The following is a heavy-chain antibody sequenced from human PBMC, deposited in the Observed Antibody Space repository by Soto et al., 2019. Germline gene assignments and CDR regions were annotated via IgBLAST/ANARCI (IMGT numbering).Heavy chain of an antibody. CDR2: ISNYSGNT. D-gene: IGHD2-2*01. J-gene: IGHJ4*02. Sequence: QVQLVQSGTEVKTPGASVKVSCKASGYTFTRNGISWVRQAPGQGLEWMGWISNYSGNTYYAQKFQGRVTMTTDTSTTTAYLELRSLRSDDTAVYYRARASAFPLDCSRGDCYFVYWGQGTLVTVSS. CDR3: ARASAFPLDCSRGDCYFVY. V-gene: IGHV1-18*01. CDR1: GYTFTRNG.